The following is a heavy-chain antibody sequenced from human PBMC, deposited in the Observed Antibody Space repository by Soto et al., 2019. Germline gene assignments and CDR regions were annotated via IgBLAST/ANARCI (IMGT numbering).Heavy chain of an antibody. CDR1: GYTFTSYG. CDR2: ISAYNGNT. D-gene: IGHD6-13*01. CDR3: ARDPPQGYSSSWYQIDY. Sequence: ASVKVSCKASGYTFTSYGISWVRQAPGQGLEWMGWISAYNGNTNYAQKLQGRVTMTTDTSTSTAYMELRSLRSDDTAVYYCARDPPQGYSSSWYQIDYWGQGTLVTVSS. V-gene: IGHV1-18*01. J-gene: IGHJ4*02.